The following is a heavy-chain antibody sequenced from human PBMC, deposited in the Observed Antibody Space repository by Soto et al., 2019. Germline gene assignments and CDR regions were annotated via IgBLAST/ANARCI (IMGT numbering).Heavy chain of an antibody. Sequence: GGSLRLSCSASGFTFSSYAMHWVRQAPGKGLEYVSAISSNGGSKYYADSVKGRFTISRDNSKNTLYLQMSSLRAEDTAVYYCVKSFNLAKYYYDSSGYCSMYSFDYWGQGTLVTVSS. J-gene: IGHJ4*02. CDR1: GFTFSSYA. V-gene: IGHV3-64D*06. CDR2: ISSNGGSK. CDR3: VKSFNLAKYYYDSSGYCSMYSFDY. D-gene: IGHD3-22*01.